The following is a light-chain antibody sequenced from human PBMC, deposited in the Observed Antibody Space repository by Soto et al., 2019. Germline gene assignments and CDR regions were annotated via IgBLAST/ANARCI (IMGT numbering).Light chain of an antibody. V-gene: IGKV3-11*01. Sequence: EIVLTQSPATLSLSPGESATLSCRARQSVSSYLAWYQQKPGQAPRLLIYDASNRATGIPARFSGSGSGTDFTLTISSLEPEDFAVYYCQQRSKWPLTFGQGTRLEIE. J-gene: IGKJ5*01. CDR2: DAS. CDR1: QSVSSY. CDR3: QQRSKWPLT.